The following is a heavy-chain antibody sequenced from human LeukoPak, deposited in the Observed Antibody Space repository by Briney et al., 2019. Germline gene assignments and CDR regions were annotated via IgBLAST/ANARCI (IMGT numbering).Heavy chain of an antibody. J-gene: IGHJ4*02. Sequence: SETLSLTCAVYGGSFSGYYWSWIRQSPGRGLEWIGEIDHSGSIKYNPSLKGRVTLSVDTSKNQSSLNLDTVIAADTAVYYCARRLDNQDFDSWGQGTLVTVTS. CDR1: GGSFSGYY. CDR2: IDHSGSI. CDR3: ARRLDNQDFDS. V-gene: IGHV4-34*01. D-gene: IGHD1-14*01.